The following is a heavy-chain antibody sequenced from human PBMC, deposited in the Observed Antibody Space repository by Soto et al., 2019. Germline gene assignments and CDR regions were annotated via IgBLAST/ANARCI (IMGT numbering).Heavy chain of an antibody. CDR1: GGTLSDHG. V-gene: IGHV1-69*06. CDR3: ARGVYGSVNCYTCPSAFDI. Sequence: QVQLEQSGAEVKKPGSSVKISCKASGGTLSDHGVSWLRQAPGQGLEWVGGTIPVFNTAKYAPKFQGRVTIAADKSYNIAYMELGSLRSDDTAFYYCARGVYGSVNCYTCPSAFDIWGQGTLVIFSS. D-gene: IGHD3-10*01. J-gene: IGHJ3*02. CDR2: TIPVFNTA.